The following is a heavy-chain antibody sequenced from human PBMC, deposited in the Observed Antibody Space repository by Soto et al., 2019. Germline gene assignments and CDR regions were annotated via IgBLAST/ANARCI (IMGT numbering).Heavy chain of an antibody. D-gene: IGHD2-21*01. J-gene: IGHJ4*02. CDR1: GFTVSGKKY. CDR2: LGGADGT. Sequence: PGGSLRLSCAASGFTVSGKKYLGWVRQDPRKWIGWVYALGGADGTSYADSGKGRFTTSADSSNTIVCLEVNGVRPDGSSLYYCAGYVVGGPKGLNYWGPGAPVTV. V-gene: IGHV3-53*01. CDR3: AGYVVGGPKGLNY.